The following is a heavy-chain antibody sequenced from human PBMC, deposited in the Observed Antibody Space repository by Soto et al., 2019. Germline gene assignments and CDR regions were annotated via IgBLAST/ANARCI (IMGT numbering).Heavy chain of an antibody. CDR2: LSDSGGST. J-gene: IGHJ4*02. Sequence: EVQLLESGGGLVQPGGSLRLSCAASGFTFSSYAMSWVRQAPGEGLEWVAGLSDSGGSTYYADSVKGRFTISRDNSKNTLYLQMNSLRAEDTAVYFCAQRGIVVVTSNPIFVSWGQGTLVTVSS. D-gene: IGHD3-22*01. CDR1: GFTFSSYA. V-gene: IGHV3-23*01. CDR3: AQRGIVVVTSNPIFVS.